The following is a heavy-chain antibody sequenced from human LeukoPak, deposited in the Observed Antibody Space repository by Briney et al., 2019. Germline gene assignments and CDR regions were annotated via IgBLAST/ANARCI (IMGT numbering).Heavy chain of an antibody. V-gene: IGHV4-59*01. Sequence: SETLSLTCTVSGGSISSYYWSWIRQPPGKGLEWVGYIYYSGSTNYYASLTNRVTISVDTSKNQFSLKLSSVTAADTAVYYCAREVGYCSGGSCYSYFDYWGQGTLVTVSS. CDR1: GGSISSYY. D-gene: IGHD2-15*01. J-gene: IGHJ4*02. CDR3: AREVGYCSGGSCYSYFDY. CDR2: IYYSGST.